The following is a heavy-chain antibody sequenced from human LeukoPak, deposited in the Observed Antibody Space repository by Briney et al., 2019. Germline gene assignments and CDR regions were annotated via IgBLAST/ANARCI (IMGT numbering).Heavy chain of an antibody. D-gene: IGHD5-12*01. J-gene: IGHJ4*02. CDR3: AKDGGYSGYEDY. V-gene: IGHV3-30*04. Sequence: GGSLRLSCAASGFTFSSYAMHWVRQAPGKGLEWVAVISYDGSNKYYADSVKGRFTISRDNSKNTLYLQMNSLRAEDTAVYYCAKDGGYSGYEDYWGQGTLVTVSS. CDR2: ISYDGSNK. CDR1: GFTFSSYA.